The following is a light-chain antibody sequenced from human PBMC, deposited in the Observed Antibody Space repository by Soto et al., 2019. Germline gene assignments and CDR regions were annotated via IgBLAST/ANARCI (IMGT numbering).Light chain of an antibody. Sequence: QAVVTQPASVSGSPGQSITISCTGTSSDVGSFNLVSWYEQHPGKAPKLVIYEVSKRPSGVSNRFSGSKSGNTASLTISGLQAEDEADYYCCSYARSSTYVFGTGTKVTVL. CDR2: EVS. V-gene: IGLV2-23*02. CDR3: CSYARSSTYV. CDR1: SSDVGSFNL. J-gene: IGLJ1*01.